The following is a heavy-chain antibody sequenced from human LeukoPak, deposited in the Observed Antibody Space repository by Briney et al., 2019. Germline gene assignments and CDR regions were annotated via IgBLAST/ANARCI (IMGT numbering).Heavy chain of an antibody. J-gene: IGHJ4*02. CDR1: GFTFSTYW. CDR2: IKQDGSEK. Sequence: HSGGSLRLSCAASGFTFSTYWMSWVRQAPGKGLEWVATIKQDGSEKYYVDSVKGRFTISRDNAKNSLYLQMNSLRAEDTAVYYCAREHSSFFYFDYWGQGTLVTVSS. V-gene: IGHV3-7*01. CDR3: AREHSSFFYFDY. D-gene: IGHD3-3*02.